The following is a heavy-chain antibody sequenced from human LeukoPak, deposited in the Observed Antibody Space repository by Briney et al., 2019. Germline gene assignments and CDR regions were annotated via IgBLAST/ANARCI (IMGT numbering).Heavy chain of an antibody. J-gene: IGHJ6*03. Sequence: QPGGSLRLSYAASGFTFDDYAMHWVRQAPGKGLEWVSLISGDGGSTYYADSVKGRFTISRDNSKNSLYLQMNSLRTEDTALYYCAKDLNRPLWFGESYMNVWGKGTTVTVSS. CDR3: AKDLNRPLWFGESYMNV. D-gene: IGHD3-10*01. V-gene: IGHV3-43*02. CDR1: GFTFDDYA. CDR2: ISGDGGST.